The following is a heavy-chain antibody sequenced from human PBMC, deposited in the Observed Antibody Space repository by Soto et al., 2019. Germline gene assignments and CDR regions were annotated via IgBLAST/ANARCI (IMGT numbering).Heavy chain of an antibody. CDR3: ARVLRGDWYFDL. Sequence: GGSLRLSCAASGFTFSSYDMHWVRQATGKGLEWVSAIGTAGDTHYPGSVKGRFTISRENAKNSLYLQMNSLRAGDTAVYYCARVLRGDWYFDLWGRGTLVTV. CDR1: GFTFSSYD. V-gene: IGHV3-13*01. J-gene: IGHJ2*01. CDR2: IGTAGDT.